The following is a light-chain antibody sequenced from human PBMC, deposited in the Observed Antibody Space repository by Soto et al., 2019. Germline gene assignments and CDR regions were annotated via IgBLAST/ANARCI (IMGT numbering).Light chain of an antibody. J-gene: IGKJ2*01. CDR1: QLVSTSY. V-gene: IGKV3-20*01. CDR2: ATS. Sequence: EIVLTQAPANLSLSPGERATLSCRASQLVSTSYLAWYYQKPGQAPRLHTYATSRRATELPDRFSGSGSGTDFTLTINTLEPEDFAVFYCQQFGSSPYTFGQGTKLEIK. CDR3: QQFGSSPYT.